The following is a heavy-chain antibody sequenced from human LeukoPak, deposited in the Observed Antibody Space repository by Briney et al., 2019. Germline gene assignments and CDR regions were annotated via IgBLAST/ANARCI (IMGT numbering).Heavy chain of an antibody. CDR2: ISSSSSYT. V-gene: IGHV3-11*03. D-gene: IGHD5-24*01. J-gene: IGHJ4*02. CDR3: ASRRDGFTNLFDY. Sequence: GGSLRLSCAASGFTFSDYYMNWLRQAPEKGLEWVSYISSSSSYTNYADSVKGRFTISRDNAKNSLYLQMNSLRAEDTAVYFCASRRDGFTNLFDYWGQGTLVTVSS. CDR1: GFTFSDYY.